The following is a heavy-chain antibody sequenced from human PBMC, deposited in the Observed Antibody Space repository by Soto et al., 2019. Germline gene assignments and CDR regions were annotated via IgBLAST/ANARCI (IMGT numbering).Heavy chain of an antibody. Sequence: ASVKVSCKASGYTFTSYYMHWVRQAPGQGLEWMGIINPSGGSTSYAQKFQGRVTMTKDTSTDTAYMELSSLRSEDTAVYYCATDSSTTHWAFDIWGQGTMVTVS. J-gene: IGHJ3*02. CDR1: GYTFTSYY. V-gene: IGHV1-46*01. CDR3: ATDSSTTHWAFDI. D-gene: IGHD1-1*01. CDR2: INPSGGST.